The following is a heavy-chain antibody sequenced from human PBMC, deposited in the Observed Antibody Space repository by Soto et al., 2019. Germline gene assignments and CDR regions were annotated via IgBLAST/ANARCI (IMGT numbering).Heavy chain of an antibody. V-gene: IGHV1-46*01. J-gene: IGHJ6*02. Sequence: ASVKVSCKASGYTFTDYYIHWVRQAPGQGLEWMGIINPSSGSTSYSQKFQGRVPMTRDTSTGTVYMELSSLKASDTAMYYCARHGYSNYDYYYYYGMDVWGQGTTVTVSS. CDR1: GYTFTDYY. CDR3: ARHGYSNYDYYYYYGMDV. D-gene: IGHD4-4*01. CDR2: INPSSGST.